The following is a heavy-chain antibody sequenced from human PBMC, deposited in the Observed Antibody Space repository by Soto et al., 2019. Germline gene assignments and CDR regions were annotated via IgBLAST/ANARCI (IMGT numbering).Heavy chain of an antibody. CDR3: TRAYAVTTHLKPYYFDY. CDR2: IRSKAYGGTT. CDR1: GFTFGDYA. Sequence: GGSLRLSCTASGFTFGDYAMSWFRRAPGKGLEWVGFIRSKAYGGTTEYAASVKGRFTISRDDSKSIAYLQMNSLKTEDTAVYYCTRAYAVTTHLKPYYFDYWGQGTLVTVSS. V-gene: IGHV3-49*03. D-gene: IGHD4-17*01. J-gene: IGHJ4*02.